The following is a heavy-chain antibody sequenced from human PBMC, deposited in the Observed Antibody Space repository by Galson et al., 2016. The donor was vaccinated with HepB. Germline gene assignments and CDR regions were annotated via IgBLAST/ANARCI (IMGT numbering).Heavy chain of an antibody. CDR1: GGNFSTDA. V-gene: IGHV1-69*06. CDR2: TIPIFDTA. CDR3: ARGYGPGSYFDY. J-gene: IGHJ4*02. D-gene: IGHD3-10*01. Sequence: SVKVSCKASGGNFSTDAISWVRQAPGQGLEWMGGTIPIFDTAHYAQNFQGRVTITADKSTTTAYMELIRLRSGDTAVYYCARGYGPGSYFDYWGQGTLVTVSS.